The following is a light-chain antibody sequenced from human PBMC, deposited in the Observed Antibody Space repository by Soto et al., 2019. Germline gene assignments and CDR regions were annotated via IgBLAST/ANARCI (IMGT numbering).Light chain of an antibody. Sequence: DIQMTQSPSSLSVSVGDRVTITCRASQGISRWLAWYQQKPERAPRSLIYDASTLQSGVPSRFSGSGSWTDFTLTISSLQPEDSATYYYQQYHSYPPTFGEGTKVEI. CDR2: DAS. CDR3: QQYHSYPPT. V-gene: IGKV1D-16*01. CDR1: QGISRW. J-gene: IGKJ4*01.